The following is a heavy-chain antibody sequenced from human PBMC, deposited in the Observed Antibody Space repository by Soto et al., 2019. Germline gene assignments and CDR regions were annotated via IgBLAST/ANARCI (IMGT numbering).Heavy chain of an antibody. D-gene: IGHD3-3*01. CDR1: GYTFTSYY. CDR2: INSNGGST. CDR3: ARDRYEIRFSERNVSPDYYYGMDV. V-gene: IGHV1-46*01. J-gene: IGHJ6*02. Sequence: QVQVVQSGAEVKKPGASVKLSCKASGYTFTSYYMHWVRQAPGQGLEWMGIINSNGGSTAYAQKFHSRFSMTRDTSTNTVYMELSSLRSADTAVYYCARDRYEIRFSERNVSPDYYYGMDVWGQGTTVTVSS.